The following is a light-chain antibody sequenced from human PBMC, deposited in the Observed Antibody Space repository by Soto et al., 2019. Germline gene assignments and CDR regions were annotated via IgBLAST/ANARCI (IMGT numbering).Light chain of an antibody. V-gene: IGLV2-14*03. Sequence: QSALTQPASVSGSPGQSITISCTGSSSDVGGFDYVSWYQQHPGKAPKLMIYDVSNRPSGVSNRFSGSKSGNPASLTISGLQAEDEADYYCSSYTSISTLGGVFGGGTKVTVL. CDR3: SSYTSISTLGGV. J-gene: IGLJ2*01. CDR2: DVS. CDR1: SSDVGGFDY.